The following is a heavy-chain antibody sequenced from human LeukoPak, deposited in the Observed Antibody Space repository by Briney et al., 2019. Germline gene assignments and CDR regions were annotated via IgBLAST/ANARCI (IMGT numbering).Heavy chain of an antibody. CDR2: IIPIFGTA. D-gene: IGHD1-26*01. Sequence: SVKVSCKASGGTFSSYAISWVRQAPGQGLEWMGGIIPIFGTANYTQKFQGRVTITADESTSTAYMELSSLRSEDTAVYYCARDWSIVGAFDAFDIWGQGTMVTVSS. CDR3: ARDWSIVGAFDAFDI. CDR1: GGTFSSYA. J-gene: IGHJ3*02. V-gene: IGHV1-69*13.